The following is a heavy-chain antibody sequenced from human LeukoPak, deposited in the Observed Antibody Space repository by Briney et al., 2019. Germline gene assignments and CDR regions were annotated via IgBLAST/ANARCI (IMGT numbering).Heavy chain of an antibody. D-gene: IGHD3-22*01. V-gene: IGHV4-30-2*01. Sequence: SETLSLTCAVSGGSISSGGYSWSWIRQPPGKGLEWIGYIYHSGSTYYNPSLKSRVTISVDRSKNQFSLKLSSVTAADTAVYYCARGGVYCDSSGYLFDYWGQGTLVTVSS. CDR1: GGSISSGGYS. CDR3: ARGGVYCDSSGYLFDY. CDR2: IYHSGST. J-gene: IGHJ4*02.